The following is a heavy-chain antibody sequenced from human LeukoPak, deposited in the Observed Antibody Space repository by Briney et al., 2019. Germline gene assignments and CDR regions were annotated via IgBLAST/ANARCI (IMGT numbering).Heavy chain of an antibody. CDR2: VSGSGGYT. V-gene: IGHV3-23*01. CDR1: GFTFSSYA. CDR3: AKDRPNYYDSSGHYYRRDGDY. J-gene: IGHJ4*02. Sequence: GGSLRLSCAASGFTFSSYAMSWVRQAPGKGLEWVSSVSGSGGYTYYAGSVKGRFTISRDNSENTLYLQKNSLRAEDTAIYYCAKDRPNYYDSSGHYYRRDGDYWGQGTLVTVSS. D-gene: IGHD3-22*01.